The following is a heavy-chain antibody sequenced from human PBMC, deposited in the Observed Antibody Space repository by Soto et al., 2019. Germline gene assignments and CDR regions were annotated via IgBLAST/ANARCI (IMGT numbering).Heavy chain of an antibody. V-gene: IGHV4-30-4*01. Sequence: QVQLQESGPGLVKPSQTLSLTCTVSGDSISSNNNYWSWIRQPPGEGLEWFGFISYSGTTSYSPSLKSRVAISLDTSKNQFSLSLSSVTAADTAVYYCARGRGYSYGLDPWGQGTLVTVSS. CDR2: ISYSGTT. CDR3: ARGRGYSYGLDP. J-gene: IGHJ5*02. D-gene: IGHD5-18*01. CDR1: GDSISSNNNY.